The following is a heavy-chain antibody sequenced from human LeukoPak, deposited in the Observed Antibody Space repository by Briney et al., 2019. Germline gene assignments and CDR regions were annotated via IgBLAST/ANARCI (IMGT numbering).Heavy chain of an antibody. D-gene: IGHD1-14*01. CDR1: GFSLTTSGVG. CDR3: AHKQISANWFITCFDY. V-gene: IGHV2-5*02. Sequence: SGPTLVNPTQTLTLTCTFSGFSLTTSGVGVGWIRQPPGKALEWLALIYWDDDRRYTPSLKSRLTITKDTSKNQVTLTMTNMDPADTGTYYCAHKQISANWFITCFDYWGLGTLVTVSS. CDR2: IYWDDDR. J-gene: IGHJ4*02.